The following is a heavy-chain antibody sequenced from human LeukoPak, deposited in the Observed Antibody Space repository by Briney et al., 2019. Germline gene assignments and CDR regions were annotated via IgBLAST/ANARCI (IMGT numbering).Heavy chain of an antibody. J-gene: IGHJ4*02. CDR1: RFTFRSYG. CDR3: AKDRAWEVRGFGDYDY. V-gene: IGHV3-30*02. Sequence: GGSLRLSCAASRFTFRSYGMHWVRQAPGKGLEWVAFIRYDRSNEFYADSVQGRFIISRDNSKNTLYLQMNSLRPDDTAVYYCAKDRAWEVRGFGDYDYWGQGTPVTVSS. D-gene: IGHD3-10*01. CDR2: IRYDRSNE.